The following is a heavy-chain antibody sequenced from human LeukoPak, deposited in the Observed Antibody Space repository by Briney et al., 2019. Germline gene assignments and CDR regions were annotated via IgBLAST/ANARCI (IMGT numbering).Heavy chain of an antibody. CDR3: ARVSSSWYQDWYFDL. V-gene: IGHV4-39*07. J-gene: IGHJ2*01. Sequence: SETLSLTCTVSGGSISSSSYYWGWIRQPPGKGLEWIGSIYYSGSTYYNPSLKSRVTISVDTAKNQFSLKLSSVTAADTAVYYCARVSSSWYQDWYFDLWGRGTLVTVSS. CDR1: GGSISSSSYY. D-gene: IGHD6-13*01. CDR2: IYYSGST.